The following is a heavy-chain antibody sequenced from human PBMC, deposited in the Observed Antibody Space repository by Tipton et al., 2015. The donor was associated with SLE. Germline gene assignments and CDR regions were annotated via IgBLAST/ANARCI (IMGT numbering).Heavy chain of an antibody. D-gene: IGHD2-2*02. V-gene: IGHV4-61*08. CDR1: GGSVSSTGSY. Sequence: TLSLTCTVSGGSVSSTGSYWSWIRQPPGKGLELIGYIYHSGNTDYNPSLKGRVTMSLDTSKNQFSLNLTSVTAADTAVYYCARDGRYCTSSSCYNVADYWGQGTLVTVSA. CDR3: ARDGRYCTSSSCYNVADY. J-gene: IGHJ4*02. CDR2: IYHSGNT.